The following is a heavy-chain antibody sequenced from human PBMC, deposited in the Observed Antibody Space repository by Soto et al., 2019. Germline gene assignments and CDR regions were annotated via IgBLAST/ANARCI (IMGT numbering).Heavy chain of an antibody. Sequence: QVQLVESGGGVVQPGESLRLYCAASGFTFSTYGMHWVRQAPGTGLEWVALLWYDGRIKHYAESVKGRFTISRDNSKNTLYRQMNSLRADDTAGYYGARAPDCSTTACNPDYWGQGTRVTVSS. J-gene: IGHJ4*02. CDR2: LWYDGRIK. CDR3: ARAPDCSTTACNPDY. CDR1: GFTFSTYG. V-gene: IGHV3-33*01. D-gene: IGHD1-26*01.